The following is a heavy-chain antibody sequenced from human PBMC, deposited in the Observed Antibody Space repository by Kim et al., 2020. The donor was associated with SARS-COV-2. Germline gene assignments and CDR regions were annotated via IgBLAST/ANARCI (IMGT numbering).Heavy chain of an antibody. D-gene: IGHD4-17*01. V-gene: IGHV3-7*01. Sequence: DTVKGRYTNARDNAKNSLYLQMNSLRAEDTAVYCCASARGGDYGDSTFDYWGQGTLVTVSS. J-gene: IGHJ4*02. CDR3: ASARGGDYGDSTFDY.